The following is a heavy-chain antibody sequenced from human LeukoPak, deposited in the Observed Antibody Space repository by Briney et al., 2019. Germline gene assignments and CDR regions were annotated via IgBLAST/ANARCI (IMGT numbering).Heavy chain of an antibody. Sequence: GGSLRLSCTASGFTFGDYAMSWFRQAPGKGMEWVGFIRSNTYGGTAEYAASVKGRFTISRDDSKSIAYLQMNSLKTEDTAVYYCTKGDYHAYWGQGTLATVSS. J-gene: IGHJ4*02. V-gene: IGHV3-49*03. CDR1: GFTFGDYA. CDR3: TKGDYHAY. CDR2: IRSNTYGGTA.